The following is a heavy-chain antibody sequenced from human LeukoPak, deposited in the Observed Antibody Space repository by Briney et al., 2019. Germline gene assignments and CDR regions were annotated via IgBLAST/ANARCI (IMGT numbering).Heavy chain of an antibody. CDR3: TRASETGQGDY. CDR2: INPTGGST. Sequence: ASVKVSCKATGYTFPSYFMHWVRQAPGQGLEWMGIINPTGGSTTYAQKFQGRVTMTRDTSTSTVYMELSSLRSDDTAVYYCTRASETGQGDYWGQGTLVTVSS. J-gene: IGHJ4*02. CDR1: GYTFPSYF. V-gene: IGHV1-46*01.